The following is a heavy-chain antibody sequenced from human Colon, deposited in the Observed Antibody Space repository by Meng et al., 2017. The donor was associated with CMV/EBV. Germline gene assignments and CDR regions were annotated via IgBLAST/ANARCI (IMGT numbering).Heavy chain of an antibody. Sequence: AVHLSCKASGSTFTGYWMHWVRQAPGQGLEWMGRIKPSTGDTNYAQNFQGRVTVTRDTSISTVYMEVNSLTSDDTAVYYCTREGFDYWGQGALVTVSS. CDR3: TREGFDY. V-gene: IGHV1-2*06. CDR2: IKPSTGDT. CDR1: GSTFTGYW. J-gene: IGHJ4*02.